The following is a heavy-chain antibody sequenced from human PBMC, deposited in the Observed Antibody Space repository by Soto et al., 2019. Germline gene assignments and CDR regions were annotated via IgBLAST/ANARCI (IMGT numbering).Heavy chain of an antibody. V-gene: IGHV1-69*01. CDR3: ATEWGSYSGVY. CDR1: GGTFSSYA. Sequence: QVQLVQSGAEVKKPGSSVKVSCKASGGTFSSYAISWVRQAPGQGLEWMGGIIPIFVTANYAQKFQGRVTITADEATSTAYMELSRLRSEDTAVYCCATEWGSYSGVYWGQGTLVTVSS. J-gene: IGHJ4*01. CDR2: IIPIFVTA. D-gene: IGHD1-26*01.